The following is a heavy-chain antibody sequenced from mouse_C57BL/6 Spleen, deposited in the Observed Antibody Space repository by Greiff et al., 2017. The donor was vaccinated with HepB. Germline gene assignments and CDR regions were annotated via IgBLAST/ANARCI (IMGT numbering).Heavy chain of an antibody. CDR3: ARIKNIVATYFDY. V-gene: IGHV1S81*02. Sequence: QVQLQQPGAELVKAGASVKMSCKASGYTFTSYWMHWVKQRLGQGLEWFAETNPTNGRTYYNEKFKSKATLTVDISSSTAYMLLSGPTFEDSAVYYCARIKNIVATYFDYWGQGTNLTVSS. D-gene: IGHD1-1*01. CDR1: GYTFTSYW. J-gene: IGHJ2*01. CDR2: TNPTNGRT.